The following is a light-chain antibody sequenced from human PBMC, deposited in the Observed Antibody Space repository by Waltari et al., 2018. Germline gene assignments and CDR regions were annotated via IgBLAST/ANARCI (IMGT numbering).Light chain of an antibody. J-gene: IGKJ2*01. CDR3: MQGTRWPYT. Sequence: VMTQSPVSLSVTLGQAASISCKSSQSLVPVDGHTYLNWFHQRPGQSPRRLIYWVFNRDSGVPDRFSGSGSGTDFTLRISRVEAEDFGVYYCMQGTRWPYTFGQGTQLDIK. CDR2: WVF. CDR1: QSLVPVDGHTY. V-gene: IGKV2-30*02.